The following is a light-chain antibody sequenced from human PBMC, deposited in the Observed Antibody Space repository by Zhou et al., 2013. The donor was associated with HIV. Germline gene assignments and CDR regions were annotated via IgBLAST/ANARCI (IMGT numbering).Light chain of an antibody. Sequence: DIQMTQSPSTLSASVGDRVTITCRASQNINSWLAWYQQKPGKAPKLLIYKASSLGSGVPSRFSGSGSGTEFTLTISSLQPEDFATYYCQQANSFPWTFGQGTKVEVK. CDR3: QQANSFPWT. CDR2: KAS. V-gene: IGKV1-5*03. J-gene: IGKJ1*01. CDR1: QNINSW.